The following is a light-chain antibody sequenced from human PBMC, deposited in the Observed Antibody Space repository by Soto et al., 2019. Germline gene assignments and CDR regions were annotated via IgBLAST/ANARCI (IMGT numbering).Light chain of an antibody. CDR3: SSYTTLITVV. Sequence: QSALTQPASVSGSPGQSITISCTGTSSDVGSYNLVSWYQQHPGKAPKLMIYEGSKRPSGVSNRFSGSKSGNTASLTISGLRPEDEADYYCSSYTTLITVVFGGGTQLTVL. J-gene: IGLJ3*02. CDR1: SSDVGSYNL. V-gene: IGLV2-14*02. CDR2: EGS.